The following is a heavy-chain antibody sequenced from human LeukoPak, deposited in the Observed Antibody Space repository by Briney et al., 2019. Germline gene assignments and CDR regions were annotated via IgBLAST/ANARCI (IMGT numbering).Heavy chain of an antibody. J-gene: IGHJ4*02. CDR1: GFIFTNYF. CDR3: ATDRGWRTSGYYLYYFEY. D-gene: IGHD3-3*01. CDR2: RKHDGREK. V-gene: IGHV3-7*01. Sequence: GGSLRLSCAASGFIFTNYFMNWGRQAPGKGLEGGASRKHDGREKYYVDSVRGRFTISRDNTKNSLYLQMSSLRAEDTAVYYCATDRGWRTSGYYLYYFEYWGQGTLVTFSS.